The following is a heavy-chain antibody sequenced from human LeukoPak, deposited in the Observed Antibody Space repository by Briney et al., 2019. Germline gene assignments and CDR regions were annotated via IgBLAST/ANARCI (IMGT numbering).Heavy chain of an antibody. CDR2: LSWNGGST. CDR1: GFVFDDYG. Sequence: GGSLRLSCAASGFVFDDYGMSWVRHAPGRGLEWVSGLSWNGGSTGYADSVKGRFTISRDNVKNTLYLQMNSLRAEDTALYYRTRYTRVEGLDLWGRGTLVTVSS. CDR3: TRYTRVEGLDL. D-gene: IGHD1-14*01. J-gene: IGHJ5*02. V-gene: IGHV3-20*04.